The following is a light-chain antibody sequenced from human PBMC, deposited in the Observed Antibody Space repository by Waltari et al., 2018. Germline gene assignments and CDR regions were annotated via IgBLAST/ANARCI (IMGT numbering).Light chain of an antibody. CDR2: AND. J-gene: IGLJ1*01. CDR3: QSYDTRQTGLGV. V-gene: IGLV1-40*01. Sequence: QSVLTQPPSVSGAPGQRVTISCTGSSSHTGTAYDVHWYQQLPGTAPKLLIYANDQRPSGVPDRFSGSKSGTSASLAIRDLQPEDEADYYCQSYDTRQTGLGVFGTGTKVIVL. CDR1: SSHTGTAYD.